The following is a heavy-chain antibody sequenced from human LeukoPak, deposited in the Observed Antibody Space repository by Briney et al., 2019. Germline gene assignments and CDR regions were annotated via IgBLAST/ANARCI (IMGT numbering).Heavy chain of an antibody. CDR2: IYYSGST. CDR1: GGSISSYY. CDR3: AEGGSYSPFDY. J-gene: IGHJ4*02. Sequence: SETLSLTCTVSGGSISSYYWSWIRQPPGKGLEWIGYIYYSGSTNYNPSLKSRVTISVDTSKNQFSLKLSSVTAADTAVYYCAEGGSYSPFDYWGQGTLVTVSS. V-gene: IGHV4-59*01. D-gene: IGHD1-26*01.